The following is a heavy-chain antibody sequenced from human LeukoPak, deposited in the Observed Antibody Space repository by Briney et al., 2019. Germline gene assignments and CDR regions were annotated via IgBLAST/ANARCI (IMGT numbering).Heavy chain of an antibody. V-gene: IGHV4-34*01. J-gene: IGHJ3*02. CDR3: ARRVRVAYFDWLPDAFDI. CDR2: ITHSGST. CDR1: GFTFSIYA. Sequence: PGGSLRLSCAASGFTFSIYAMSWVRQAPGKGLEWIGEITHSGSTNYNPSLKSRVTISVDTSKKQFSLKLSSVTAADAAVYYCARRVRVAYFDWLPDAFDIWGQGTMVTVSS. D-gene: IGHD3-9*01.